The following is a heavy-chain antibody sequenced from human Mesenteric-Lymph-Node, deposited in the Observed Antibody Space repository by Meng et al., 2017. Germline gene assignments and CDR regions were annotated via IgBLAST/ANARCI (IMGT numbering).Heavy chain of an antibody. V-gene: IGHV3-11*04. J-gene: IGHJ4*02. CDR2: ISSSGSTI. Sequence: GESLKISCAASGFTFSDYYMSWIRQAPGKGLEWVSYISSSGSTIYYADSVKGRFTISRDNAKNSLYLQMNSLRAEDTAIYYCARETGYSNYDYWGQGTLVTVSS. D-gene: IGHD4-11*01. CDR3: ARETGYSNYDY. CDR1: GFTFSDYY.